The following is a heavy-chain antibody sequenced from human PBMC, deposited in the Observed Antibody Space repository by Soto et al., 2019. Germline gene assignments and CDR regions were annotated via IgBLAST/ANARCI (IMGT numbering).Heavy chain of an antibody. Sequence: QVQLVESGGGVVQPGRSLRLSCAASGFPFSTYSMHWVRQAPGKGLAWVAGISYDGSNKYYADSVKGRLTISRDNSRNTLYLQVNSLRAEDTAVYFCARCAGEEPQDVLDIWGQGTKVTVSS. V-gene: IGHV3-30-3*01. CDR3: ARCAGEEPQDVLDI. J-gene: IGHJ3*02. D-gene: IGHD3-10*01. CDR2: ISYDGSNK. CDR1: GFPFSTYS.